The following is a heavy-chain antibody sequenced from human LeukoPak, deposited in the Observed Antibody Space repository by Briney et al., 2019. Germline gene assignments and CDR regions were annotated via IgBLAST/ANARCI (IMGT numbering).Heavy chain of an antibody. J-gene: IGHJ4*02. CDR3: ARISCSRSSCYGVYDY. V-gene: IGHV3-7*01. Sequence: PGGSLRLSCAASGFTFSDYWMTWVRQAPGKGLKWVANIRQDGSEKYHVDSVKGRFTISRDNAKNSVYLQMNSLRAEDTAVYYCARISCSRSSCYGVYDYWGQGSLVTVSS. CDR1: GFTFSDYW. CDR2: IRQDGSEK. D-gene: IGHD2-15*01.